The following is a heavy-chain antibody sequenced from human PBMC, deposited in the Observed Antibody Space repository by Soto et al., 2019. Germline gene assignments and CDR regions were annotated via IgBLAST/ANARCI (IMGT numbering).Heavy chain of an antibody. CDR2: IYYSGST. D-gene: IGHD4-17*01. V-gene: IGHV4-30-4*01. J-gene: IGHJ6*02. Sequence: QVQLQESGPGLVKPSQTLSLTCTVSGGSISSGDYYWSWIRQPPGKGLEWIRYIYYSGSTYYNPSLKSRVTISVDTSKNQFSLKLSSVTAADTAVYYCARGGVTTGNSYYYYGMDVWGQGTTVTVSS. CDR1: GGSISSGDYY. CDR3: ARGGVTTGNSYYYYGMDV.